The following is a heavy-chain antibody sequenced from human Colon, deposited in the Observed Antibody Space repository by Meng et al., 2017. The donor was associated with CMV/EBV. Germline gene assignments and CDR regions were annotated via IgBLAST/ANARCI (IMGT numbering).Heavy chain of an antibody. Sequence: ASVKVSCKASGYTFTSYDINWVRQATGQGLEWMGWMNPNSGNTGYAQKFQGRVTMTRNTSISTAYMELSSLRSEDTAVYYCARGRQYQLPLDYWGQGTLVTVSS. J-gene: IGHJ4*02. CDR3: ARGRQYQLPLDY. V-gene: IGHV1-8*01. D-gene: IGHD2-2*01. CDR2: MNPNSGNT. CDR1: GYTFTSYD.